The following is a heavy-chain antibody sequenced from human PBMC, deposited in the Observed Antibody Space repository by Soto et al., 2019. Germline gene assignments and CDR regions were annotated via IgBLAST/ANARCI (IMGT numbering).Heavy chain of an antibody. CDR3: ARATYYYDSSGYYYQY. J-gene: IGHJ4*02. Sequence: GASVKVSCKASGYTFSGYYMHWVRQAPGQGLEWMGWINPNSGGTNYAQKFQGWVTMTRDTSISTAYMELSRLRSDDTAVYYCARATYYYDSSGYYYQYWGQGTLVTVSS. CDR1: GYTFSGYY. D-gene: IGHD3-22*01. V-gene: IGHV1-2*04. CDR2: INPNSGGT.